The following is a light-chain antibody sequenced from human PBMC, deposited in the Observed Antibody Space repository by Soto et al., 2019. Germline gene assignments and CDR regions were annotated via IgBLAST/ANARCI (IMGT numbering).Light chain of an antibody. J-gene: IGKJ1*01. Sequence: EIVLTQSPGSLSLSPGQRATLSCRASQSVDTTFFAWYQKKPGQAPRLLIYGASKRATGIPDRFSGSGSGTDFTLIISRLEPEXFXVXXXQQXMXSVTLGQGTKVEIK. CDR1: QSVDTTF. CDR2: GAS. V-gene: IGKV3-20*01. CDR3: QQXMXSVT.